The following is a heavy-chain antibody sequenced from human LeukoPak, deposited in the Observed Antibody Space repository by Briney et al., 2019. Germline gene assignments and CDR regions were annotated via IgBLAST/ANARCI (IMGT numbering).Heavy chain of an antibody. CDR3: ARGKYSSSWYWYMDV. V-gene: IGHV4-59*01. D-gene: IGHD6-13*01. CDR2: IYYSGST. J-gene: IGHJ6*03. Sequence: SETLSLTCTGSGGSISSYYWSGIRQPPGKGLEWIGYIYYSGSTNYNPSLKSRVTISVDTSKNQFSLKLSSVTAADTAVYYCARGKYSSSWYWYMDVWGKGTTVTISS. CDR1: GGSISSYY.